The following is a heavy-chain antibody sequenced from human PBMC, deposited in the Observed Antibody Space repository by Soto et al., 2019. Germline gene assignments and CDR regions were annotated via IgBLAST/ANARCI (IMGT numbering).Heavy chain of an antibody. D-gene: IGHD6-19*01. CDR2: INSDGSTT. J-gene: IGHJ4*02. CDR1: GFTFSNYW. CDR3: TRLPGYSTGWTPFDV. Sequence: GGSLRLSCAASGFTFSNYWMHWVRQAPGKGLVWVSRINSDGSTTSHADSVKGRFTISRDNAKNTLCLQMNSLRAEDTAVYYCTRLPGYSTGWTPFDVWGQGTQVTVSS. V-gene: IGHV3-74*01.